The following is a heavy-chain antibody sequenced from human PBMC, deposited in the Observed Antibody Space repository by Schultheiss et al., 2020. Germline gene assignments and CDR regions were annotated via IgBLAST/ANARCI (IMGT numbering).Heavy chain of an antibody. J-gene: IGHJ5*02. D-gene: IGHD4-17*01. V-gene: IGHV3-7*01. Sequence: GGSLRLSCAASGFTFSSYWMSWVRQAPGKGLEWVANIKQDGSEKYYVDSVKGRFTISRDNAKNSLYLQMNSLRAEDTAVYYCARGGVIYGDARWYNWFDTWGQGTLVTVSS. CDR1: GFTFSSYW. CDR2: IKQDGSEK. CDR3: ARGGVIYGDARWYNWFDT.